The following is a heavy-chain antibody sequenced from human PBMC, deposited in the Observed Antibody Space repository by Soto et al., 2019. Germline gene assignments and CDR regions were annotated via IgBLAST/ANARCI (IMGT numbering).Heavy chain of an antibody. Sequence: GASVKVSCKASGGTFSSYAISWVRQAPGQGLEWMGGIIPIFGTANYAQKFQGRVTITADESTSTAYMELSSLRSEDTAVYYCATVGTAMEEYYYYYYGMEVWGQGTTVTVSS. V-gene: IGHV1-69*13. J-gene: IGHJ6*02. CDR3: ATVGTAMEEYYYYYYGMEV. D-gene: IGHD5-18*01. CDR2: IIPIFGTA. CDR1: GGTFSSYA.